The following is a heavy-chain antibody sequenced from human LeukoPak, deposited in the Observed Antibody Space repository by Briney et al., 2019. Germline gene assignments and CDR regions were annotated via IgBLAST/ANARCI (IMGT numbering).Heavy chain of an antibody. CDR2: IVPMLGVT. D-gene: IGHD3-9*01. Sequence: SVKVSCKASGGTFNNYNIMWVRQAPGQGLEWMGRIVPMLGVTNYAQKFQDRVKITADKFTNTAYIELSSLRSEDTAVYYCARNILTGYYDYWGQGTLVTVPS. CDR1: GGTFNNYN. CDR3: ARNILTGYYDY. J-gene: IGHJ4*02. V-gene: IGHV1-69*02.